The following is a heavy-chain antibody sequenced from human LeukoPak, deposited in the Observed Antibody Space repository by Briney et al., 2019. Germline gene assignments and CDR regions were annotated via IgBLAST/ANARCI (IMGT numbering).Heavy chain of an antibody. Sequence: SGTLSLTCAVSGGSISNINWWSWVRQPPGQGLEWIGEIYHSGSTNYNPSLKSRVTISVDKSKNQFSLKLSSVTAADTAVYYCAREVAVAGTNYFDYWGQGTLVTVSS. CDR2: IYHSGST. CDR1: GGSISNINW. CDR3: AREVAVAGTNYFDY. V-gene: IGHV4-4*02. J-gene: IGHJ4*02. D-gene: IGHD6-19*01.